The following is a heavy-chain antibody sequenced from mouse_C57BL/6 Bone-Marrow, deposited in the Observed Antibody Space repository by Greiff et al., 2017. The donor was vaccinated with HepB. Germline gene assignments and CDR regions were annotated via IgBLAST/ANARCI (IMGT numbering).Heavy chain of an antibody. V-gene: IGHV3-5*01. CDR3: ARDGIYYDYLYWYFDV. J-gene: IGHJ1*03. CDR1: GISITTGNYR. CDR2: IYYSGTL. D-gene: IGHD2-4*01. Sequence: EVKLQESGPGLVKPSQTVFLTCTVTGISITTGNYRWSWIRQFPGNKLEWIGYIYYSGTLTYNPSLTSRTTITRDTPKNQFFLEMNSLTAEDTATYYCARDGIYYDYLYWYFDVWGTGTTVTVSS.